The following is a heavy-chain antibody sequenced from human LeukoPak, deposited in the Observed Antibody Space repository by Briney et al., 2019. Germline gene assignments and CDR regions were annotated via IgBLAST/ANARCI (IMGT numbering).Heavy chain of an antibody. CDR3: ARDHWSYCSGGSCYSSDY. D-gene: IGHD2-15*01. J-gene: IGHJ4*02. Sequence: ASVKVSCKASGYTXTSYGISWVRQAPGQGLEWMGWISAYNGNTNYAQKLQGRVTMTTDTSTSTAYMELRSLRSDDTAVYYCARDHWSYCSGGSCYSSDYWGQGTLVTVSS. V-gene: IGHV1-18*01. CDR1: GYTXTSYG. CDR2: ISAYNGNT.